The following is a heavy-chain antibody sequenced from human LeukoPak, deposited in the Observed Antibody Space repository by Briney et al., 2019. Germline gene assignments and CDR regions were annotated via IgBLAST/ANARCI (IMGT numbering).Heavy chain of an antibody. V-gene: IGHV1-8*01. Sequence: GASVKVSCKASGYTFTSYDINWVRQATGQGLEWMGWMNPNSGNTGYAQKFQGRVTMTRSTSISTAYMELSSLRSEDTAVYYCARGRRAYSSSWYNWFDPWGQGTLVTVSS. D-gene: IGHD6-13*01. CDR3: ARGRRAYSSSWYNWFDP. CDR2: MNPNSGNT. J-gene: IGHJ5*02. CDR1: GYTFTSYD.